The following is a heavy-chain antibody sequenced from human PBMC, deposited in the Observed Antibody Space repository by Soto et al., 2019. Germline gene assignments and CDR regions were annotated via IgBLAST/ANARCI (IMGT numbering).Heavy chain of an antibody. J-gene: IGHJ6*02. V-gene: IGHV1-3*01. CDR1: GYTFTSYG. CDR3: ARDPSYYGMDV. CDR2: INAGNGNT. Sequence: ASVKVSCKASGYTFTSYGSSWLRQAPGQRLEWMGWINAGNGNTKYSQKFQGRVTITRDTSASTAYMELSSLRSEDTAVYYCARDPSYYGMDVWGQGTPVTVSS.